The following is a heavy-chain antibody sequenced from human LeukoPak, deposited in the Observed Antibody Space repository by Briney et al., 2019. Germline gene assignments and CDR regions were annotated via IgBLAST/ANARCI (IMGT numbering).Heavy chain of an antibody. D-gene: IGHD4-11*01. CDR3: AKDAAANVDYPYYFDY. J-gene: IGHJ4*02. Sequence: GGTLRLSCAASGFTFRGYGMSWVRQAPGKGLEWVSAIRGSGVTTYYADSVKGRFTISRDNSRTTLYLLMSSLRAEDTAVYYCAKDAAANVDYPYYFDYWGQGALVTVSS. CDR2: IRGSGVTT. CDR1: GFTFRGYG. V-gene: IGHV3-23*01.